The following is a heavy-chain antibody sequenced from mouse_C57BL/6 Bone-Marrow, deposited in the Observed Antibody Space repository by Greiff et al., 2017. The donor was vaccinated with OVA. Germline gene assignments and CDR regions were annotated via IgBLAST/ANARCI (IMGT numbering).Heavy chain of an antibody. D-gene: IGHD2-4*01. V-gene: IGHV1-84*02. CDR3: ARGVYYDYDGGAWFAY. Sequence: QVQLQQSGPELVKPGASVKISCKASGYTFTDYYINWVKQRPGKGLEWIGWIYPGSGNTKYNENFKGKATLTVDKASSTAYMELRSLTSEDTAVYYCARGVYYDYDGGAWFAYWGQGTLVTVSA. CDR1: GYTFTDYY. J-gene: IGHJ3*01. CDR2: IYPGSGNT.